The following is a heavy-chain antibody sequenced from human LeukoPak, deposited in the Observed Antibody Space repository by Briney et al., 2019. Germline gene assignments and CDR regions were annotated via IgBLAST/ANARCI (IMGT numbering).Heavy chain of an antibody. CDR1: GESIISGTSF. Sequence: SQTQSLTCTVSGESIISGTSFWGWIRQHPGKGLEWVGYIHHSGHTYDNPSLQSRVIISMDKSKNQFSLKLNSVTAADTAVYYCARYCSSTSCPFDYWGQGALVTVSS. J-gene: IGHJ4*02. CDR2: IHHSGHT. D-gene: IGHD2-2*01. CDR3: ARYCSSTSCPFDY. V-gene: IGHV4-31*03.